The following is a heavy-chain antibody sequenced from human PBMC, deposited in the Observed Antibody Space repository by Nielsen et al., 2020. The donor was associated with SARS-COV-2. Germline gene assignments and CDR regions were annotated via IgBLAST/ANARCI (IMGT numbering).Heavy chain of an antibody. CDR3: ARGVTYGLKLYYGTDV. J-gene: IGHJ6*02. D-gene: IGHD3-16*01. CDR2: IIPIFGTA. V-gene: IGHV1-69*13. CDR1: GGTFSSYA. Sequence: SVKVSCKASGGTFSSYAISWVRQAPGQGLEWMGGIIPIFGTANYAQKFQGRVTITADESTSTAYMELSSLRSEDTAVYYCARGVTYGLKLYYGTDVWGQGTTVTVSS.